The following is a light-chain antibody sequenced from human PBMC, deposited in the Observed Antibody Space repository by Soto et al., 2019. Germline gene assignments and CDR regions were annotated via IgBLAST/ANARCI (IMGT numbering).Light chain of an antibody. CDR1: QDISSY. J-gene: IGKJ2*01. V-gene: IGKV1-17*03. Sequence: DIQMTQSPSAMSASVGDRVTITCRASQDISSYLAWFQQEPGKVPKRLIYWASTLQSGVPSRFSGSGSGTDFTLTISSLQPEDFGTYYCLHHNEFPPYTFGQGTEVEIK. CDR2: WAS. CDR3: LHHNEFPPYT.